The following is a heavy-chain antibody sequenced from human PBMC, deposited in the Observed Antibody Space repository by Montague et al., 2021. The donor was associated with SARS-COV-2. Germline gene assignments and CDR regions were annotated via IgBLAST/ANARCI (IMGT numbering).Heavy chain of an antibody. CDR3: AHKLYGINRRWFDP. Sequence: PALGKPTQTLTLTCTFSGFSLTTRGVGVGWIRQPPGKALEWLALIYWDDAKHYSPSLKSRLTITKDTSKNQVVLTMTNMDPVDTATYYCAHKLYGINRRWFDPWGQGTLVTVSS. D-gene: IGHD1-14*01. J-gene: IGHJ5*02. CDR1: GFSLTTRGVG. CDR2: IYWDDAK. V-gene: IGHV2-5*02.